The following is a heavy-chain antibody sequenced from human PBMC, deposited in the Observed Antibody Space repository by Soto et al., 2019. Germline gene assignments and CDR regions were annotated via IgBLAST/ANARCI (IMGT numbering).Heavy chain of an antibody. CDR3: AHRLEYSSSWNSGWFDP. V-gene: IGHV2-5*08. Sequence: TLSLTCTVSGGSISSGDYYWSWIRQPPGKALEWLALIYWDDDKRYSPSLKSRLSITKDTPKNQVVLTMTNVDPVDTATYYCAHRLEYSSSWNSGWFDPWGQGTLVTVSS. J-gene: IGHJ5*02. CDR1: GGSISSGDYY. CDR2: IYWDDDK. D-gene: IGHD6-13*01.